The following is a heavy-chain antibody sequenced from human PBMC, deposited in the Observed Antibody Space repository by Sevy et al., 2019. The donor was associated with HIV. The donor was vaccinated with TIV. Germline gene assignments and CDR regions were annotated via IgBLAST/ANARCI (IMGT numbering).Heavy chain of an antibody. J-gene: IGHJ3*01. D-gene: IGHD3-10*01. CDR3: ARPYGSGSWEAFDV. Sequence: GGSLRLSCAASGFTFSSYGMHWVRQAPGKGLEWVAFIRYDGSNKYYVDSVKGRFTISRDNSKNTLYLQMNSLRAEDTAVYYCARPYGSGSWEAFDVWGQGTMVTVSS. CDR1: GFTFSSYG. V-gene: IGHV3-30*02. CDR2: IRYDGSNK.